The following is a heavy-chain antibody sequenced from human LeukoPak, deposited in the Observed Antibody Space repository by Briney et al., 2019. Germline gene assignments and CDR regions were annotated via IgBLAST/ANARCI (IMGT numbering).Heavy chain of an antibody. CDR1: GFTFRNFA. Sequence: GGSLRLSCAASGFTFRNFAVTWVRQTPGKGLEWVSTIDGSGDNTYFADSVKGRFTISRDNSKSTLYLQMTSLRAEDTAIYYCAKDYGDLPIDYWGQGTLVTVSS. J-gene: IGHJ4*02. D-gene: IGHD4-17*01. CDR2: IDGSGDNT. V-gene: IGHV3-23*01. CDR3: AKDYGDLPIDY.